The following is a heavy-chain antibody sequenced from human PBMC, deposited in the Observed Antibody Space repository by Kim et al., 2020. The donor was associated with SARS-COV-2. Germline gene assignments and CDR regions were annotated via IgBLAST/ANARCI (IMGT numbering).Heavy chain of an antibody. CDR3: ARTEGWGESGSYYFDY. J-gene: IGHJ4*02. Sequence: SVKGRFTISRDNAKNSLYLQMNSLRDEDTAVYYCARTEGWGESGSYYFDYWGQGTLVTVSS. V-gene: IGHV3-48*02. D-gene: IGHD1-26*01.